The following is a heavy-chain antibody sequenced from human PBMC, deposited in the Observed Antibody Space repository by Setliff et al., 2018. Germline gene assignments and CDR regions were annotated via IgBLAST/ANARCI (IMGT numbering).Heavy chain of an antibody. J-gene: IGHJ6*03. V-gene: IGHV4-59*11. CDR2: IFSSGST. CDR3: AGYGYDGSQYQGGFYYMDV. Sequence: SETLSLTCTVSGASIGSHYWSWLRQPPGKGLEWIGYIFSSGSTNNNPSLKSRVTISVATSKPQFYLELTSVTAADTAVYYCAGYGYDGSQYQGGFYYMDVWGKGTTVTVSS. CDR1: GASIGSHY. D-gene: IGHD3-16*01.